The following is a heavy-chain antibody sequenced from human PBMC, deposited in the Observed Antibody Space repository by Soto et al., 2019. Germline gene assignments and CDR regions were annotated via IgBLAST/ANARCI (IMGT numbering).Heavy chain of an antibody. J-gene: IGHJ5*02. CDR1: GGTFSNSA. V-gene: IGHV1-69*12. CDR3: ARDGDLRSDFWSGPLGGGWFDP. CDR2: IIPIFGST. D-gene: IGHD3-3*01. Sequence: QVQLVQSGAEVRKPGSSVKVSCKASGGTFSNSAITWVRQAPGQGLEWVGGIIPIFGSTNYAQKFQGRVTITADESTGTAYRERSSLTSEDTAVYYCARDGDLRSDFWSGPLGGGWFDPWGQGTLVTVSS.